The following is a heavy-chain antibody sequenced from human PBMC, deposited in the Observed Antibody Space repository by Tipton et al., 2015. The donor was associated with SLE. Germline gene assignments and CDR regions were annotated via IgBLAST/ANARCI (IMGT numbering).Heavy chain of an antibody. Sequence: TLSLTCTVSGGSIRSHYWSWIRQPPGKGLEWIGFVYYSGSTNYNPSLKSRVTISVDTSKNQFSLKLSSVTAADTAVYYCARGLKVDYWGQGTLVTVSS. J-gene: IGHJ4*02. CDR3: ARGLKVDY. CDR1: GGSIRSHY. CDR2: VYYSGST. V-gene: IGHV4-59*11.